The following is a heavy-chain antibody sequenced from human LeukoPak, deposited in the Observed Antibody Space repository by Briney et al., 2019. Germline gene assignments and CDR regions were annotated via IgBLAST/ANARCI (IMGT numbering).Heavy chain of an antibody. CDR2: INTAADT. Sequence: PGGSLRLSCAASGFAFSNYDMLWVRQAIGKGLEWVSAINTAADTYYPDSVKGRFTISRENAKSSLYLQMNSLRVGDTAVYYCVRAPPGTGWLIDHWGQGTLVAVSS. V-gene: IGHV3-13*04. D-gene: IGHD6-19*01. J-gene: IGHJ4*02. CDR1: GFAFSNYD. CDR3: VRAPPGTGWLIDH.